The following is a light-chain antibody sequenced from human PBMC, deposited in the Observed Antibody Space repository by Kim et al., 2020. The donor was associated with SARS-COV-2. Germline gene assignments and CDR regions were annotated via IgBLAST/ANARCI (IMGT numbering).Light chain of an antibody. CDR1: QDISNN. V-gene: IGKV1-16*01. Sequence: SVGDTVPCTCGAIQDISNNLTWFQQIPGKAPKPLIYAASNLQGGVPARFGGRGSGTQFTLTIGSLQPEDVATYYCQQFRFYPPTFGGGTKVDIK. CDR3: QQFRFYPPT. J-gene: IGKJ4*01. CDR2: AAS.